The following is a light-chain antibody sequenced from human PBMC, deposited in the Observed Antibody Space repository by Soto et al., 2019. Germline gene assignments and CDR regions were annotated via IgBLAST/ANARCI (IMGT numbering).Light chain of an antibody. V-gene: IGKV3-15*01. CDR3: QQHDNWPLT. J-gene: IGKJ4*01. CDR1: QSVSSN. CDR2: GAS. Sequence: EIGLKQSPATLCVSRGDRATLSCRASQSVSSNLAWYQQKPGQAPRFLIYGASTRAPGIPARFSGSGSGTEFTLTISSLQSEDFAVYYCQQHDNWPLTFGGGTKVDI.